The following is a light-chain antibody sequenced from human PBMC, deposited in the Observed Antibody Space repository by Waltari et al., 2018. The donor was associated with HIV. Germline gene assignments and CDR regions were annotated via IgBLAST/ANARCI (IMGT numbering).Light chain of an antibody. CDR2: EIS. J-gene: IGKJ4*01. Sequence: EIVLTQSPATLSVSPGERAILPCRASQSVSRHLAWYQQKSGQAPRLLIYEISTRAAGTPGRFNGSGSGTDFTLTITDVEPADVAVYYCQQRGTWPQVTFGGGTRVEI. CDR3: QQRGTWPQVT. CDR1: QSVSRH. V-gene: IGKV3-11*01.